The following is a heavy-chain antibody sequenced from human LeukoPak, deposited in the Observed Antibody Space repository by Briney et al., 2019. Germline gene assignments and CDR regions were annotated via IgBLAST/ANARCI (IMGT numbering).Heavy chain of an antibody. CDR2: ISWNSGSI. V-gene: IGHV3-9*01. Sequence: GRSLRLSCAASGFTFDDYAMHWVRQAPGKGLEWVSGISWNSGSIGYADPGKGRFTISRDNAKNSLYLQMNSLRAEDTALYYCAKDYYDSSGYFQHWGQGTLVTVSS. CDR3: AKDYYDSSGYFQH. J-gene: IGHJ1*01. D-gene: IGHD3-22*01. CDR1: GFTFDDYA.